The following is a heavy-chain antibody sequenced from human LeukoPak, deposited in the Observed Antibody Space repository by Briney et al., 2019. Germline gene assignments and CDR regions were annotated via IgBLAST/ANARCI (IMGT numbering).Heavy chain of an antibody. D-gene: IGHD5-12*01. CDR2: INSDGSNT. CDR3: ARGYAGGCFDL. V-gene: IGHV3-74*01. Sequence: GGSLRLSCAAAGFTFSNYWMHWVRQGPGKGLVWVSRINSDGSNTAYADSVKGRFTISRDNAKNTLSLQMNSLRAEDTAVYYCARGYAGGCFDLWGRGTLVTVSS. J-gene: IGHJ2*01. CDR1: GFTFSNYW.